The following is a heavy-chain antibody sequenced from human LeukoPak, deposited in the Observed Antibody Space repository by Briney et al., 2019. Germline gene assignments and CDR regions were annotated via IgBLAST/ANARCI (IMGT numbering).Heavy chain of an antibody. Sequence: GGSLRLSCAASGFTFSSYAMHWVRQAPGKGLEWVAVISYDGSNKYYADSVKGRFTISRDNSKNTLYLQMNSLRAEDTAVYYCAKAPIVVVPAAPCGGGGCGVYYFDYWGQGTLVTVSS. CDR3: AKAPIVVVPAAPCGGGGCGVYYFDY. CDR1: GFTFSSYA. V-gene: IGHV3-30-3*01. CDR2: ISYDGSNK. D-gene: IGHD2-2*01. J-gene: IGHJ4*02.